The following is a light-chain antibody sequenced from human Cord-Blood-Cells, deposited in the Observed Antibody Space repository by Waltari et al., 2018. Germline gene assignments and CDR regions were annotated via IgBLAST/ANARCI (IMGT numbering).Light chain of an antibody. J-gene: IGLJ1*01. CDR1: RSAVGRYNL. V-gene: IGLV2-23*02. CDR3: CSYAGSSTFYV. CDR2: EVS. Sequence: QSALTQPASVSGSPGQSITISCTGPRSAVGRYNLAPWYQQHPGKAPKLMIYEVSKRPSGVSNRFSGSKSGNTASLTISGLQAEDEADYYCCSYAGSSTFYVFGTGTKVTVL.